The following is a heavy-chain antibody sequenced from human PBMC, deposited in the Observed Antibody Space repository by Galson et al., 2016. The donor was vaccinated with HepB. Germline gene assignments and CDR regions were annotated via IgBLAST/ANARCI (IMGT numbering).Heavy chain of an antibody. CDR2: INPSGST. CDR1: GGSFSGSY. D-gene: IGHD3-22*01. V-gene: IGHV4-34*01. Sequence: SETLSLTCTVFGGSFSGSYWSWIRQPPGKGLEWIGVINPSGSTNYNPSLKSRVTMSVDTSKLQFSLKLSSVTAADTAVYYCSLADYYDSSGNPYYYYLDVWGKGTTVTVSS. J-gene: IGHJ6*03. CDR3: SLADYYDSSGNPYYYYLDV.